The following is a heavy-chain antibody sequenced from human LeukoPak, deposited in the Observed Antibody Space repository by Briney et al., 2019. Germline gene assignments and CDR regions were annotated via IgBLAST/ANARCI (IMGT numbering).Heavy chain of an antibody. J-gene: IGHJ4*02. CDR3: ARLASGSYGPLTPFDY. CDR1: GGSINNYY. CDR2: IYYSGST. Sequence: SETLSLTCTVSGGSINNYYWSWIRQPPGKGLEWIGDIYYSGSTNYNPSLKSRVTISVDTSKNQFSLRLSSVTAADTAVYYSARLASGSYGPLTPFDYWGQGTLVTVSS. V-gene: IGHV4-59*08. D-gene: IGHD1-26*01.